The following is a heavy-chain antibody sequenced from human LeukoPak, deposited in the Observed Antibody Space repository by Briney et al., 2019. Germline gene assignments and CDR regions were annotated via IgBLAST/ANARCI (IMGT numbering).Heavy chain of an antibody. Sequence: GRSLRLSCAASGFTFSSYAIHWVRQVPGKGLEWVAIISYDGSNKYYAYSVKGRFTISRDNSKNTLYLQMNSLRAEDTAVYYCARDYYDSSGYYYPASYYMDVWGTGTTVTVSS. CDR1: GFTFSSYA. CDR2: ISYDGSNK. J-gene: IGHJ6*03. V-gene: IGHV3-30*04. CDR3: ARDYYDSSGYYYPASYYMDV. D-gene: IGHD3-22*01.